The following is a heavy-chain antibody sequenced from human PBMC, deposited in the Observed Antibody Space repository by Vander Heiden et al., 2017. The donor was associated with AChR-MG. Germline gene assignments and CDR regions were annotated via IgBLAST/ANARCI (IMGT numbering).Heavy chain of an antibody. D-gene: IGHD3-10*01. CDR3: ARTYYGSGTYYKVPTYYYGLDV. CDR2: IYYSGST. Sequence: QLQLQESGPGLVKPSETLSLTCTVSGGSIRSTSYFWGGIRQPPGKGLEWIGSIYYSGSTYYNPSLKSRVTISVDTSQNQFSLRLSSVTAADTAMYYCARTYYGSGTYYKVPTYYYGLDVWGQGTTVTVSS. V-gene: IGHV4-39*01. J-gene: IGHJ6*02. CDR1: GGSIRSTSYF.